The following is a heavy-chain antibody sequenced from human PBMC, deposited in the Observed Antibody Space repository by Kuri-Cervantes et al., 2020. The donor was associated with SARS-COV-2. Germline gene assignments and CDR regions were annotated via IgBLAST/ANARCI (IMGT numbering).Heavy chain of an antibody. D-gene: IGHD1-26*01. J-gene: IGHJ5*02. V-gene: IGHV4-61*01. CDR3: ARGGSYYRVYWFDP. Sequence: SETLSLTCAVSGYSISSGYYWSWIRQPPGKGLEWIGYIYYSGSTNYNPSLKSRVTISVDTSKNQFSLKLSSVTAADTAVYYCARGGSYYRVYWFDPWGQGTLVTVSS. CDR1: GYSISSGYY. CDR2: IYYSGST.